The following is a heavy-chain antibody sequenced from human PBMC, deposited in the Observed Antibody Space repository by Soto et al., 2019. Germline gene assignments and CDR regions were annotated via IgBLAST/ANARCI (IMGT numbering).Heavy chain of an antibody. CDR3: ARGVSAGVDY. CDR2: MEPSTGRT. Sequence: QVQLVQSGAEVREPGASVKVSCKASGYSFTSLDINWVRQTAGQGLEWMGWMEPSTGRTGYAQKIQGIVTMTRDTSINTAYMELTTLTSDDTAFYYCARGVSAGVDYWGQGTLVTVSS. CDR1: GYSFTSLD. V-gene: IGHV1-8*01. J-gene: IGHJ4*02. D-gene: IGHD1-26*01.